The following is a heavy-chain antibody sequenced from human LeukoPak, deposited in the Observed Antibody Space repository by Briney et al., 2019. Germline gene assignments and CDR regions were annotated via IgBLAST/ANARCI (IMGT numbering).Heavy chain of an antibody. J-gene: IGHJ4*02. CDR1: GGSFSGYY. CDR2: INHSGST. Sequence: PSETLSLTCAVYGGSFSGYYWSWIRQPPGKGLEWIGEINHSGSTNYNPSLKSRVTISVDTSKNRFSLKLSSVTAADTAVYYCARDMAAAYDYWGQGTLVTVSS. V-gene: IGHV4-34*01. CDR3: ARDMAAAYDY. D-gene: IGHD5-24*01.